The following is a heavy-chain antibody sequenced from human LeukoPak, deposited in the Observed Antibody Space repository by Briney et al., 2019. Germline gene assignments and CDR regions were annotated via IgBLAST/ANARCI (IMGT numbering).Heavy chain of an antibody. CDR2: FTAGGINT. V-gene: IGHV3-23*01. D-gene: IGHD6-13*01. CDR3: ARGGIQQPWSYFDY. CDR1: GFTFSSHA. J-gene: IGHJ4*02. Sequence: PGGSLRLSCSASGFTFSSHAMSWVRQAPGEGLEWVSAFTAGGINTYYADSVKGRFTISRDNSKNTLYLQMNSLRAEDTAVYYCARGGIQQPWSYFDYWGQGTLVTVSS.